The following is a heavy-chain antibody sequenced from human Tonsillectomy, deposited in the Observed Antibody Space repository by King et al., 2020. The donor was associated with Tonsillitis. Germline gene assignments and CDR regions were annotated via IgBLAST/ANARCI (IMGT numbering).Heavy chain of an antibody. Sequence: QLQESGPGLVKPSQTLSLTCTVSGGSISSGDYYWSWIRQPPGKGLEWIGYIYYSGSTYYNPSLKSRVTISVDTSKNQFSLKLSSVTAADTAVYYCARDIIMLTFGGIPRGGAFDIWGQGTMVTVSS. J-gene: IGHJ3*02. CDR3: ARDIIMLTFGGIPRGGAFDI. CDR1: GGSISSGDYY. D-gene: IGHD3-16*01. CDR2: IYYSGST. V-gene: IGHV4-30-4*01.